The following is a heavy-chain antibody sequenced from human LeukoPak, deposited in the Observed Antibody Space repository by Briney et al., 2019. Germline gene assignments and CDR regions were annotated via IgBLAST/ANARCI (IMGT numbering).Heavy chain of an antibody. J-gene: IGHJ3*02. D-gene: IGHD4/OR15-4a*01. Sequence: GGSLRLSCAASGFTVSSNYMSWVRQAPGKGLEWVSVIYSGGSTYYADSVKGRFTISRDNSKNTLYLQMNSLRAEDTAVYYCATGLYVANLDAFDIWGQGTMVTVSS. CDR1: GFTVSSNY. CDR2: IYSGGST. CDR3: ATGLYVANLDAFDI. V-gene: IGHV3-53*01.